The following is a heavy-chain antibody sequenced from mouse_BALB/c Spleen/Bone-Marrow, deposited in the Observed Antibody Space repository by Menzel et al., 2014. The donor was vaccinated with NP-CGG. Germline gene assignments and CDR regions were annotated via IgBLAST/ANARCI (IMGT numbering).Heavy chain of an antibody. J-gene: IGHJ4*01. CDR2: INPSNGGT. D-gene: IGHD2-10*01. CDR1: GYTFTSYY. Sequence: LVESGAELVKPGASVKLSCKASGYTFTSYYLYWVKQRPGQGLEWIGEINPSNGGTNFNERFKSKASLTVDKSSSTAYMQLNSLTSEDSAVYYCTRRSLLSDYYSMDYWGQGTSATVSS. CDR3: TRRSLLSDYYSMDY. V-gene: IGHV1S81*02.